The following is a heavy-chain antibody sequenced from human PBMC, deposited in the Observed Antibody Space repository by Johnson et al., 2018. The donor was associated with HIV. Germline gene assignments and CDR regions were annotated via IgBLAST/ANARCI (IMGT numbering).Heavy chain of an antibody. V-gene: IGHV3-30*02. CDR1: GFTFSSYG. CDR3: AKKQAAAGTGGGAFDS. Sequence: QVQLVESGGGLVQPGGSLRLSCAASGFTFSSYGMHWVRQAPGKGLARVAFIRYDGSNKYYADSVKGRFTIASDNSKNTLYLQMNSVRPEDTAGYLCAKKQAAAGTGGGAFDSWGQGTMVTVSA. D-gene: IGHD6-13*01. J-gene: IGHJ3*02. CDR2: IRYDGSNK.